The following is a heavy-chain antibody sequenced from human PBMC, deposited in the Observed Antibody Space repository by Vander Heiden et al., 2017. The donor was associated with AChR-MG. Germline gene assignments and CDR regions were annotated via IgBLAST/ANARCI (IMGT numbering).Heavy chain of an antibody. Sequence: QVQLVQSGAEVKKPGASVKVSCKASGYTSTSYDINWVRQATGQGLGWMGWMNPSSGNTGYAQKFQGRVTMTRNTSISTAYMELSSQRSEDTAVYYCARGRREYYGSGVGYWFDPWGQGTLVTVSS. CDR3: ARGRREYYGSGVGYWFDP. CDR2: MNPSSGNT. J-gene: IGHJ5*02. CDR1: GYTSTSYD. D-gene: IGHD3-10*01. V-gene: IGHV1-8*02.